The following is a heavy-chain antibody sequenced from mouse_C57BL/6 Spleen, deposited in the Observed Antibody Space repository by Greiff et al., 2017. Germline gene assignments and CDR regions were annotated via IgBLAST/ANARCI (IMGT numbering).Heavy chain of an antibody. CDR1: GFTFSDYY. V-gene: IGHV5-16*01. J-gene: IGHJ2*01. D-gene: IGHD4-1*01. CDR2: INYDGSST. CDR3: ARGETGTNFDY. Sequence: DVMLVESAGGLVQPGSSMKLSCTASGFTFSDYYMAWVRQVPEKGLEWVANINYDGSSTYYLDSLMSRFIISRDNAKNSLYLQMSSLKSEDTATYYCARGETGTNFDYWGQGTTLTVSS.